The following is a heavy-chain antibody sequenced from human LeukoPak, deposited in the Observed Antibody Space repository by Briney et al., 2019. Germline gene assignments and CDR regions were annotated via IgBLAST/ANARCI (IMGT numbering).Heavy chain of an antibody. V-gene: IGHV3-74*01. D-gene: IGHD3-22*01. CDR2: FNSYRSST. CDR3: ARGWLPSDITMN. Sequence: PGGALCLSCAASVFTLSSYWKHGVCQAPGKGLVWVLRFNSYRSSTEYADSVKGRFTISRDNAENTLYLQMNSLRAEDTAVYYCARGWLPSDITMNWGQGTMVTVSS. CDR1: VFTLSSYW. J-gene: IGHJ3*01.